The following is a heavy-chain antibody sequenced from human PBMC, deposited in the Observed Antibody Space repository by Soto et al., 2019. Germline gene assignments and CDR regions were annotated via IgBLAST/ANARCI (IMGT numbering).Heavy chain of an antibody. CDR3: ARTSDRMGGFDY. J-gene: IGHJ4*02. D-gene: IGHD3-16*01. CDR2: INAGNGNT. CDR1: GYTFTSYA. V-gene: IGHV1-3*01. Sequence: ASVKVSFKASGYTFTSYAMHWVRQAPGQRLEWMGWINAGNGNTKYSQKFQGRVTITRDTSASTAYMELSSLRSEDTAVYYCARTSDRMGGFDYWGQGTLVTGSS.